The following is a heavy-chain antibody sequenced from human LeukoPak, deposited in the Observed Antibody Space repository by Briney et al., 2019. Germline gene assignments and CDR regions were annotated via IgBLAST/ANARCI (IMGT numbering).Heavy chain of an antibody. CDR2: IYSGGST. V-gene: IGHV3-53*01. CDR3: AREPPYDSSGYYGVNDAFDI. D-gene: IGHD3-22*01. CDR1: GFTVSSNY. J-gene: IGHJ3*02. Sequence: GGSLRLSCVASGFTVSSNYMSWVRQAPGKGLEWVSVIYSGGSTYYADSVKGRFTISRDNSKNSLYLQMNSLRAEDTAVYYCAREPPYDSSGYYGVNDAFDIWGQGTMVTVSS.